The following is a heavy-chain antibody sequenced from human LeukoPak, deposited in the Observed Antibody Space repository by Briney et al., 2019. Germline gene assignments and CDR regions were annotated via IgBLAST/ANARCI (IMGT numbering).Heavy chain of an antibody. J-gene: IGHJ4*02. V-gene: IGHV1-46*01. CDR2: INPSGGST. Sequence: ASVKVSCKASGYTFTSYYMHWVRQAPGQGLEWMGIINPSGGSTSYAQKFQGRVTMTRDMSTSTVYMELSSLRSEDTAVYYCARDPGSIFGVATKGKYFDYWGQGTLVTVSS. D-gene: IGHD3-3*01. CDR3: ARDPGSIFGVATKGKYFDY. CDR1: GYTFTSYY.